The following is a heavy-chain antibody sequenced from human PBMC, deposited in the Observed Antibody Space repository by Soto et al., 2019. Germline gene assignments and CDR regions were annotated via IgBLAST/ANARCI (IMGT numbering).Heavy chain of an antibody. CDR3: ATENYSSSWYSGCDY. CDR1: GFTFSSYA. J-gene: IGHJ4*02. V-gene: IGHV3-23*01. D-gene: IGHD6-13*01. CDR2: ISGSGGST. Sequence: VGSLRLSCAASGFTFSSYAMSWVRQAPGKGLEWVSAISGSGGSTYYADSVKGRFTISRDNSKNTLYLQMNSLRAEDTAVYYCATENYSSSWYSGCDYWGQGTLVIAPQ.